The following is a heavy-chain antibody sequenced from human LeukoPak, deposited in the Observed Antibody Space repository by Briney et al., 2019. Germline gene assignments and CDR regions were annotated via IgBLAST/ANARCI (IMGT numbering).Heavy chain of an antibody. CDR2: IRYDGSKK. CDR1: GFTFSSFG. CDR3: AKTRGYVLDGDSAFDI. V-gene: IGHV3-30*02. D-gene: IGHD5-12*01. J-gene: IGHJ3*02. Sequence: GGTLRLSCAASGFTFSSFGMHWVRQAPGKGLEWVAFIRYDGSKKEDADSVKGRFTISRDNSKDTLYLQMTNLRADDTAVYYCAKTRGYVLDGDSAFDIWGQGTMVTVSS.